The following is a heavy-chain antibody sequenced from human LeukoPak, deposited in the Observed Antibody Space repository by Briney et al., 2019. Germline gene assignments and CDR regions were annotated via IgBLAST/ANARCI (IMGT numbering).Heavy chain of an antibody. CDR2: IRYDGSNK. D-gene: IGHD3-16*01. V-gene: IGHV3-30*02. J-gene: IGHJ6*04. CDR3: AKDKFGGLDV. Sequence: EWVAFIRYDGSNKYYADSVKGRFTISRDNSKNTLYLQMNSLRAEDTAVYYCAKDKFGGLDVWGKGTTVTVSS.